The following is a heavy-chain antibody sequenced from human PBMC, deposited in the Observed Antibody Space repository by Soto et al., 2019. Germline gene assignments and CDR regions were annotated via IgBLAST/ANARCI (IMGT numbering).Heavy chain of an antibody. CDR2: IWYDGSNK. J-gene: IGHJ6*03. CDR1: GFTFSSYG. D-gene: IGHD3-10*01. Sequence: QVQLVESGGGVVQPGRSLRLSCAASGFTFSSYGMHWVRQAPGKGLEWVAVIWYDGSNKYYADSVKGRFTISRDNSKNTLYLQMNSLRAEDTAVYYCARPPSPVYDYYYGSGSYYNDYYYYMDVWGKGTTVTVSS. V-gene: IGHV3-33*01. CDR3: ARPPSPVYDYYYGSGSYYNDYYYYMDV.